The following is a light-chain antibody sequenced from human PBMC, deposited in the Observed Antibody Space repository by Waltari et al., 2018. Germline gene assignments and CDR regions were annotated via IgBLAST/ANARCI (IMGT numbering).Light chain of an antibody. CDR3: SSYTSSSTWV. Sequence: QSALTQPASVSGSPGQSITISCTGTSSDVGGYNYVSWYQQHPGKAPKLMSYDVSNRPSGVPNRFSGSKSGNTASLTISGLQAEDEADYYCSSYTSSSTWVFGGGTKLTVL. CDR2: DVS. J-gene: IGLJ3*02. CDR1: SSDVGGYNY. V-gene: IGLV2-14*03.